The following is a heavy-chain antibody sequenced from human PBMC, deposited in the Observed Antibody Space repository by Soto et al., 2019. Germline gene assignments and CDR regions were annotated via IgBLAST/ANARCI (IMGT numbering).Heavy chain of an antibody. Sequence: SETLSLTCAVYGGSFRGYYWSWIRQPPGKGLEWIGEINHSGSTNYNPSLKSRVTISVDTSKNQFSLKLSSVTAADTAVYYCASASSGSGAFDIWGQGTMVTVSS. CDR1: GGSFRGYY. CDR3: ASASSGSGAFDI. V-gene: IGHV4-34*01. D-gene: IGHD6-19*01. CDR2: INHSGST. J-gene: IGHJ3*02.